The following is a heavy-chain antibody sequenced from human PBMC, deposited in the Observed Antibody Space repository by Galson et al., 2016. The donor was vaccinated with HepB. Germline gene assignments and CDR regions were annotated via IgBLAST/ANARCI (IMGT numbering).Heavy chain of an antibody. J-gene: IGHJ4*02. Sequence: SLRLSCAASGFTFSNYWMSWVRQAPGKGLEWVSAINENGGATYYADSVKGRFTISRDNSKNTLYLQMNSLRADDTAVYFCAKGGGVKTPLKNWGQGTLVTVSS. CDR3: AKGGGVKTPLKN. CDR2: INENGGAT. D-gene: IGHD3-16*01. V-gene: IGHV3-23*01. CDR1: GFTFSNYW.